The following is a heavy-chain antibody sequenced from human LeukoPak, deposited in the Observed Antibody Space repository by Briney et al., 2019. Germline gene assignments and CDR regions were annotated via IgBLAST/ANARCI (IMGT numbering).Heavy chain of an antibody. V-gene: IGHV1-2*02. CDR1: GYTFTGYY. D-gene: IGHD3-10*01. CDR3: ARAPGLWFGELSPYYYGMDV. Sequence: ASVKVSCKASGYTFTGYYMHWVRQAPGQGLEWMGWINPNSGGTNYAQKFQGRVTMTRDTSISTAYMELSRLRSDDTAVYYCARAPGLWFGELSPYYYGMDVWGQGTTVTVSS. J-gene: IGHJ6*02. CDR2: INPNSGGT.